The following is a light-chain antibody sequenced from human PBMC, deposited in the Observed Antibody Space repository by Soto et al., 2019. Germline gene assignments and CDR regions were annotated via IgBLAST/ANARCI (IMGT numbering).Light chain of an antibody. V-gene: IGKV4-1*01. J-gene: IGKJ1*01. CDR2: WAS. CDR3: QQYYSTPPVT. CDR1: QRVLYSSNNKNP. Sequence: DIVMTQSPDSLAVSLGERATINCKSSQRVLYSSNNKNPLAWYQQKPGHHPKLLIYWASTRESGVPDRFSGSGSGTDFTLSISSLQAEDAAVYYCQQYYSTPPVTFGQGTKVEIK.